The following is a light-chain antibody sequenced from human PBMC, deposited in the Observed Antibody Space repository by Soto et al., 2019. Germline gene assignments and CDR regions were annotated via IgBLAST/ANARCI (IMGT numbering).Light chain of an antibody. J-gene: IGLJ1*01. CDR3: CSYAGSSSYV. V-gene: IGLV2-11*01. Sequence: QPVLTQPRSVSGSPGQSVTISCTGTSSDIGGYNYVSWYQQHPGKAPKLMIYTVTKRPSGVPDRFSGSKSDNTAYLTISGLQADDEADYYCCSYAGSSSYVFGTGTKVTVL. CDR1: SSDIGGYNY. CDR2: TVT.